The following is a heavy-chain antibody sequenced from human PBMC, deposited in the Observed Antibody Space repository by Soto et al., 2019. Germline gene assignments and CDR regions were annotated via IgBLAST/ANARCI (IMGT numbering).Heavy chain of an antibody. Sequence: QVQLVQSGGEVKKPGASVKVSCKTSGYSFTTYGISWVRQAPGQGLEWMGWISAYNGNTNYAQKLQGRVTMTTDTSTSTAYMELGSLRSDDTAVYYCAREGPAPYYYYGMDVWGQGSTVTVSS. J-gene: IGHJ6*02. CDR1: GYSFTTYG. V-gene: IGHV1-18*01. CDR2: ISAYNGNT. CDR3: AREGPAPYYYYGMDV.